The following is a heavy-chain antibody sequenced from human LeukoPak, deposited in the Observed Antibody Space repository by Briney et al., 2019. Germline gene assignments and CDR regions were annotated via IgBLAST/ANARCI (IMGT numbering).Heavy chain of an antibody. D-gene: IGHD6-19*01. CDR2: IWYDGSNK. J-gene: IGHJ5*02. Sequence: TGRSLRLSCAASGFTFSSYGMHWVRQAPGKGLEWVAVIWYDGSNKYYADSVKGRFTISRDNSKNTLYLQMNSLRAEDTAVYYCARSVAGSSWFDPWGQGTLVTVSS. CDR1: GFTFSSYG. V-gene: IGHV3-33*01. CDR3: ARSVAGSSWFDP.